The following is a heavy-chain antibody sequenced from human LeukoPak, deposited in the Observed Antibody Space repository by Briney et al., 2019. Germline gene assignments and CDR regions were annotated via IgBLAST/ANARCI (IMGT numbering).Heavy chain of an antibody. CDR1: GGSFSGYY. J-gene: IGHJ1*01. Sequence: SETLSLTCAVYGGSFSGYYWSWIRQPPGKGLEWIGEINHSGSTNYNPSLKSRVTISVDTSKNQFSLRVSSVTAADTAVYYCARSKSATGNEWYSQHWGQGTLVTVSS. CDR2: INHSGST. D-gene: IGHD6-13*01. V-gene: IGHV4-34*01. CDR3: ARSKSATGNEWYSQH.